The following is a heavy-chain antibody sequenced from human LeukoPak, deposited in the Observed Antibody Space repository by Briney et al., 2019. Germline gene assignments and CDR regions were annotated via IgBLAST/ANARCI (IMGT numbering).Heavy chain of an antibody. CDR1: GGSFSGYY. D-gene: IGHD6-13*01. V-gene: IGHV4-34*01. CDR3: AREELYSRDFDY. J-gene: IGHJ4*02. Sequence: SETLSLTCAVYGGSFSGYYWSWIRQPPGRGLEWIGEINHSGSTNYNPSLKSRVTISVDTSKNQFSLKLSSVTAADTAVYYCAREELYSRDFDYWGQGTLVTVSS. CDR2: INHSGST.